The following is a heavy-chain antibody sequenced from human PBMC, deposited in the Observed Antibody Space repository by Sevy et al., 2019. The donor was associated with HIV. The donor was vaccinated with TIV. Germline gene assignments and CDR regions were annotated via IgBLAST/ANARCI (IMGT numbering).Heavy chain of an antibody. J-gene: IGHJ4*02. Sequence: GGSLRLSCAASGFTFSKYSMSWVRQPPGKGLEWVSTLSFGCGEINYADSVKGRFTISRDNSKSSVYLQMNNLRPEDTAVYYCAREGCTKPHDYWGQRNLVTVSS. V-gene: IGHV3-23*01. CDR3: AREGCTKPHDY. CDR2: LSFGCGEI. D-gene: IGHD2-8*01. CDR1: GFTFSKYS.